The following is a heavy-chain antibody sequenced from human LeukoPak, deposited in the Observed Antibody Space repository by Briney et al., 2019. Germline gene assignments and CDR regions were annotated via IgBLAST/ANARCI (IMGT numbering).Heavy chain of an antibody. D-gene: IGHD3-16*01. Sequence: GGSLRLSRAASGFTFSAYWMAWVRQAPGKGLEWVANMKQDGREKHYVDSVKGRFTTSRDNARNSLYLQMNSLRAEDSAVYYCARDDVGALDYWGQGTLVTVSS. CDR3: ARDDVGALDY. V-gene: IGHV3-7*01. CDR2: MKQDGREK. J-gene: IGHJ4*02. CDR1: GFTFSAYW.